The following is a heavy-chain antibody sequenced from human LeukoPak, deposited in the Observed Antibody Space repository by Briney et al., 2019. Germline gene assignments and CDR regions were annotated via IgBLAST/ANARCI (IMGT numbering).Heavy chain of an antibody. D-gene: IGHD4-17*01. CDR3: ARERMAGDYYVPFDP. J-gene: IGHJ5*02. V-gene: IGHV4-39*02. Sequence: SETLSLTCTVSGGSISSSSYYWGWIRQPPGKGLERIGSIYYSGSTYYNPSLKSRVTISVDTSKNQFSLKLSSVTAADTAVYYCARERMAGDYYVPFDPWGQGTLVTVSS. CDR1: GGSISSSSYY. CDR2: IYYSGST.